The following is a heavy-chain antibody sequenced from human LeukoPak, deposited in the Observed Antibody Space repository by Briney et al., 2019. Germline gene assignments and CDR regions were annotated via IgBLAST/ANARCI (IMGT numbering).Heavy chain of an antibody. CDR3: ARSNCSSNSCYSKHFDS. V-gene: IGHV3-23*01. J-gene: IGHJ4*02. Sequence: GGSLRLSCAASGFTFSSYAMSWVRQAPGKGLGWVSATSGSGGSTYYADSVKGRFTISRDNSKNTLYLQMNSLRTEDTAVHYCARSNCSSNSCYSKHFDSWGQGTLVTVSS. CDR2: TSGSGGST. D-gene: IGHD2-2*01. CDR1: GFTFSSYA.